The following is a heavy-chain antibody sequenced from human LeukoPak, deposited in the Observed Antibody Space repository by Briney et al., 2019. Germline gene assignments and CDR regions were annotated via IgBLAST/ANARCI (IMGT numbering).Heavy chain of an antibody. J-gene: IGHJ6*04. V-gene: IGHV3-20*04. Sequence: GGSLRLSCAASGFTFDDYGMSWVRQAPGKGLEWVSDINWNGDITSYADSVKGRVTISRDNAKNSLYLQMNSLGAEDTAVYYCAELGITMIGGVWGKGTTVTISS. CDR3: AELGITMIGGV. D-gene: IGHD3-10*02. CDR1: GFTFDDYG. CDR2: INWNGDIT.